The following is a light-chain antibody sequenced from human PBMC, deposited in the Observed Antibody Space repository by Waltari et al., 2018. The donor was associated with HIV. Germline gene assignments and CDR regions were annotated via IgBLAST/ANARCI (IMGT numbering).Light chain of an antibody. CDR2: DVS. Sequence: QSALTQPRSVSGSPGQSVTISCTGTSSDVGGYNYVSWHQQHPGKAPKLMIYDVSKWPSGVPDRFSGSKSGNTASLTISGLQAEDEADYYCCSYAGRYTYVFGSGTKVTVL. CDR3: CSYAGRYTYV. J-gene: IGLJ1*01. CDR1: SSDVGGYNY. V-gene: IGLV2-11*01.